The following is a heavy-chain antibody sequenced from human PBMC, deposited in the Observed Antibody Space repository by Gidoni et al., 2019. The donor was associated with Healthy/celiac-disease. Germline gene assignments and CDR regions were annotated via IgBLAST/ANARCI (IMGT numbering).Heavy chain of an antibody. V-gene: IGHV3-48*02. Sequence: EVQLVESGGGLVQPGGSLRLSCAASGFTFSSYSMNWVRQAPGKGLEWVSYISSSSSTIYYADSVKGRFTISRDNAKNSLYLQMNSLRDEDTAVYYCARGLVRGGNSWFQGGFHYWGQGTLVTVSS. CDR1: GFTFSSYS. CDR3: ARGLVRGGNSWFQGGFHY. D-gene: IGHD2-21*02. J-gene: IGHJ4*02. CDR2: ISSSSSTI.